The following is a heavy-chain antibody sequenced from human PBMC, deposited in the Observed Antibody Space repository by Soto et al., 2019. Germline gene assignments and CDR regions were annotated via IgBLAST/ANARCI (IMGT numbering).Heavy chain of an antibody. CDR2: IYTGGST. V-gene: IGHV3-53*01. Sequence: VGSLRLSCAASGFTVSTNYMSWVRQSPGKGLEWVSVIYTGGSTYYADSVKGRFTISRDNSKNRLFLQMNSLRAEDTAIYYCAKCMGSSWIGVIDNWGQGTLVTVSS. CDR1: GFTVSTNY. J-gene: IGHJ4*02. D-gene: IGHD6-13*01. CDR3: AKCMGSSWIGVIDN.